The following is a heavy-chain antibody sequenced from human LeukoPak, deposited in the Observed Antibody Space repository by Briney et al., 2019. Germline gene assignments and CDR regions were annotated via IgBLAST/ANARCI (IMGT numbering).Heavy chain of an antibody. CDR2: IRSSGSTI. Sequence: GGSLRFSCAASGFTFSSYEMNWIRQAPGKGLEWASYIRSSGSTIYYADSVKGRFTISRDNAKNSLYLQRNRLRAEDTAVYYCVRSRYNSGYYYFEYWGQGTLVTVSS. D-gene: IGHD3-22*01. CDR1: GFTFSSYE. V-gene: IGHV3-48*03. J-gene: IGHJ4*02. CDR3: VRSRYNSGYYYFEY.